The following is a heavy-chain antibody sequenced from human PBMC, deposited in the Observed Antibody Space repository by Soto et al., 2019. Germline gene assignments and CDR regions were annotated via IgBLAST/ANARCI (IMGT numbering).Heavy chain of an antibody. J-gene: IGHJ4*02. D-gene: IGHD3-3*01. Sequence: QMQLVQSGPEVKKPGTSVKVSCKASGFTLTSADVQWVRQTRGPRLEWIGWIVGGSGSTNYAQQFQGRLALTRDMSTSTVYMELSSLRSEDTAVYYCAADWSNRPFDFWGQGTLVTVSS. CDR1: GFTLTSAD. CDR3: AADWSNRPFDF. V-gene: IGHV1-58*01. CDR2: IVGGSGST.